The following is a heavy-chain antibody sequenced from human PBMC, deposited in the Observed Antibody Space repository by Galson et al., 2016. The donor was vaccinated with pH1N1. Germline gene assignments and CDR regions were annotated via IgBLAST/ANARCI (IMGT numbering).Heavy chain of an antibody. D-gene: IGHD4-17*01. Sequence: ETLSLTCGVSGYSIRNGYYWGWIRQPPGKGLEWIGSIDQSGSTYYNPSLKSRVTISVDTSKNQFSLNVASVTAADTAIYYCARIYYGEYIDFWGQGILVTVSS. CDR1: GYSIRNGYY. J-gene: IGHJ4*02. CDR3: ARIYYGEYIDF. CDR2: IDQSGST. V-gene: IGHV4-38-2*01.